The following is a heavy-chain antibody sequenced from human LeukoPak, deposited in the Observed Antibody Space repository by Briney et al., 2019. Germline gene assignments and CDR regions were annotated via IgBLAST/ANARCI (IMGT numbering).Heavy chain of an antibody. J-gene: IGHJ6*04. D-gene: IGHD3-10*02. CDR2: ISDSGSTI. Sequence: PGGSLRLSCATSGFTFSTYAMSWVRQAPGKGLEWVSAISDSGSTIYYADSVKGRFTISRDNAKNSLYLQMNSLRAEDTAVYYCAELGITMIGGVWGKGTTVTISS. V-gene: IGHV3-23*01. CDR3: AELGITMIGGV. CDR1: GFTFSTYA.